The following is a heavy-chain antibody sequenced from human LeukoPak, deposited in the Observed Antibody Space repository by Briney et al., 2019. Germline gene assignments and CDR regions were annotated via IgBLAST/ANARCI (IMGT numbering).Heavy chain of an antibody. CDR2: ISGSGGST. J-gene: IGHJ4*02. CDR1: GFTFSSYA. D-gene: IGHD3-10*01. Sequence: GGSLRLSCAASGFTFSSYAMSWVRQAPGKGLEWVSGISGSGGSTYYADSVKGRFTISRDNARKSLYLQMNSLRDEDTAVYYCARGVRYLDYWGQGTLVTVSS. V-gene: IGHV3-23*01. CDR3: ARGVRYLDY.